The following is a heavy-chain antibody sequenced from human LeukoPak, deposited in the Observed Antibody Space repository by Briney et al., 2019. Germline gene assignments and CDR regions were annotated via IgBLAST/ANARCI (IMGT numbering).Heavy chain of an antibody. J-gene: IGHJ2*01. V-gene: IGHV3-74*01. Sequence: HPGGSLRLSCAASGFTFTTYWMHWVRQAPGKGLVWVSRIKSDGTSTSYVDSVKGRFTISRDNAKNTLYLQMNSLRAEDTAVYYCARGHGDFPVIYYFDLWGRGTLVTVSS. CDR2: IKSDGTST. CDR3: ARGHGDFPVIYYFDL. D-gene: IGHD4-17*01. CDR1: GFTFTTYW.